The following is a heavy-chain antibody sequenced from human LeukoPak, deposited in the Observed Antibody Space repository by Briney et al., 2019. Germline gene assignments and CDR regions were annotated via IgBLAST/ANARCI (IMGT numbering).Heavy chain of an antibody. D-gene: IGHD5-12*01. CDR1: GFTFSNYA. V-gene: IGHV3-7*01. CDR2: INQDGSEE. Sequence: TGGSLRLSCAASGFTFSNYAMTWVRQAPGKGLEWVAQINQDGSEEYYMDSVKARFTISRDNAKNSVFLQMNSLRAEDTAVYYCVRDGGVSGYDLLDYWGQGTLVTVSS. J-gene: IGHJ4*02. CDR3: VRDGGVSGYDLLDY.